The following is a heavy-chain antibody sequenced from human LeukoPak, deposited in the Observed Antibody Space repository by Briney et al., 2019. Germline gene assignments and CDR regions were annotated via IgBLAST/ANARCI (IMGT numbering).Heavy chain of an antibody. CDR2: INHSGST. Sequence: TSETLSLTCAVYGGSFSGYYWSWIRQPPGKGLEWIGEINHSGSTNYNPSLKSRVTISVDTSKNQFSLKLSSVTAADTAVYYCARGTGIQLAKFDYWGQGTLVTVSS. CDR3: ARGTGIQLAKFDY. CDR1: GGSFSGYY. V-gene: IGHV4-34*01. J-gene: IGHJ4*02. D-gene: IGHD5-18*01.